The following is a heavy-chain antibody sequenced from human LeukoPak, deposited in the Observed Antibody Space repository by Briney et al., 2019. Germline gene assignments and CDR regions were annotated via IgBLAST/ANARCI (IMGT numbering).Heavy chain of an antibody. CDR3: ARELRGVITSNFDY. V-gene: IGHV4-39*07. Sequence: PSETLSLTCTVSGGSISSSNYYWGWIRQPPGKGLEWIGSIYYSGSTYYNPSLKSRVTISVDTSKNQFSLKLSSVTAADTAVYYCARELRGVITSNFDYWGQGTLVTVSS. J-gene: IGHJ4*02. D-gene: IGHD3-10*01. CDR2: IYYSGST. CDR1: GGSISSSNYY.